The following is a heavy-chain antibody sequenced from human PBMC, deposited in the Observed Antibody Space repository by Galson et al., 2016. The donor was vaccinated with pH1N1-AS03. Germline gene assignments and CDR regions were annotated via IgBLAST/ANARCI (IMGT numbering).Heavy chain of an antibody. V-gene: IGHV3-7*01. D-gene: IGHD2-2*01. CDR3: ARATGSFCSGSSCFAYFDY. CDR2: IKRDGSVK. Sequence: LRLSCAASGFRFSANWMSWVRQAPGKGLEWVANIKRDGSVKTYVDSVEGRFAISRDNANNSLFLQMNSLTPEDTAVYFCARATGSFCSGSSCFAYFDYWGLGTLVTVSS. CDR1: GFRFSANW. J-gene: IGHJ4*02.